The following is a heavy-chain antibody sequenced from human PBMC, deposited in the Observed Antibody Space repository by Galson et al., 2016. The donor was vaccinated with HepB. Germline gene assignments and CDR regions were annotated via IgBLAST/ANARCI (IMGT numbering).Heavy chain of an antibody. D-gene: IGHD2-2*01. CDR3: ARSIVLVPAPHPWFDP. V-gene: IGHV4-34*01. CDR1: GGVFRGYY. J-gene: IGHJ5*02. Sequence: SETLSLTCAVYGGVFRGYYWSWIRQSPGKGLEWIGEINHSGDTKYSPSLKSRVTISVDTSKKQVSLELTSVTAADTAVYYCARSIVLVPAPHPWFDPWGQGTLVTVSS. CDR2: INHSGDT.